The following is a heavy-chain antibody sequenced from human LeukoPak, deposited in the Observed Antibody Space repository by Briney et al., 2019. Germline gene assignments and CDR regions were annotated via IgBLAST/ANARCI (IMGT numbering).Heavy chain of an antibody. Sequence: GGSLRLSCAASGFTFSSYWMSWVRQAPGKGLEWVANIKQDGSEKYYVDSVKGRFTISRDNAKNSMYLQMNSLRVEDTAVYYCARARPIAVAGTDPYYFDYWGQGTLVTVSS. J-gene: IGHJ4*02. CDR3: ARARPIAVAGTDPYYFDY. D-gene: IGHD6-19*01. CDR1: GFTFSSYW. CDR2: IKQDGSEK. V-gene: IGHV3-7*01.